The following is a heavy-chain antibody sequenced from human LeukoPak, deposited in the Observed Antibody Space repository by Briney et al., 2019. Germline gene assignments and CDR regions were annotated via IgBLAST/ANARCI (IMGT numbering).Heavy chain of an antibody. D-gene: IGHD5-24*01. Sequence: PGGSLRLSCGVSGLIVSSSYMNWLRQAPGKGLEWVSVIYSGGHTYYTDSVKGRFTISRDKSNNTLYLYMNSLRPDDTAVYYCARSTRDGYNHYHYYYMDVWGKGTTVTVSS. CDR3: ARSTRDGYNHYHYYYMDV. V-gene: IGHV3-53*01. CDR2: IYSGGHT. J-gene: IGHJ6*03. CDR1: GLIVSSSY.